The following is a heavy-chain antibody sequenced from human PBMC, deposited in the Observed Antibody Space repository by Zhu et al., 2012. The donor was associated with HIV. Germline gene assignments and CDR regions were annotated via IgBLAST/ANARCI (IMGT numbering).Heavy chain of an antibody. CDR3: ARIVNSIVVEPVAIDYFYYMDV. V-gene: IGHV4-39*01. D-gene: IGHD2-2*02. CDR1: GGSISSNTNY. CDR2: IYYSGST. Sequence: QVQLQESGPGLVKPSETLSLTCTVSGGSISSNTNYWGWIRQPPGKGLEWIGNIYYSGSTYYNPSLKSRVTISVDTSKNQFSLKLRSVTAADTAVYYCARIVNSIVVEPVAIDYFYYMDVWGQRDHGHRLL. J-gene: IGHJ6*03.